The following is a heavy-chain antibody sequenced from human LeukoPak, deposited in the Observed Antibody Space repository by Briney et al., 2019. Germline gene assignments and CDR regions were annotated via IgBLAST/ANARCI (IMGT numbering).Heavy chain of an antibody. CDR3: ARAEYYYGSGSSDRNYYYYYMDV. J-gene: IGHJ6*03. CDR2: ISAYNGNT. CDR1: GYTFTSYG. D-gene: IGHD3-10*01. V-gene: IGHV1-18*01. Sequence: ASVKVSCKASGYTFTSYGISWVRQAPGQGLEWMGWISAYNGNTNYAQKLQGRVTMTTDTSTSTAYMELRSLRSDDTAVYYCARAEYYYGSGSSDRNYYYYYMDVWGKGTTVTVSS.